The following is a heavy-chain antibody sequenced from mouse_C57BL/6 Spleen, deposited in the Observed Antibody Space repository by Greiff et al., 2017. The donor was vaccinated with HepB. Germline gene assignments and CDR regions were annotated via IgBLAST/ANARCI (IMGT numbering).Heavy chain of an antibody. D-gene: IGHD2-4*01. CDR1: GYAFTNYL. J-gene: IGHJ2*01. CDR3: ARWRLRRLDY. V-gene: IGHV1-54*01. Sequence: VQLQQSGAELVRPGTSVKVSCKASGYAFTNYLIEWVKQRPGQGLEWIGVINPGSGGTNYNEKFKGKATLTADKSSSTAYMQLSSLTSEDSAVYFCARWRLRRLDYWGQGTTLTVSS. CDR2: INPGSGGT.